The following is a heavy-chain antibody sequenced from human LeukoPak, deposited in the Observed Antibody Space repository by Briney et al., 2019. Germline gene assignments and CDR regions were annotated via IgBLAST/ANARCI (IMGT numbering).Heavy chain of an antibody. V-gene: IGHV3-30*04. CDR2: ISYDGSNK. D-gene: IGHD3-22*01. Sequence: GGSLRLSCAASGFTFSSYAMHWVRQAPGKGLEWVAVISYDGSNKYYADSVKGRSTISRDNSKNTLYLQMNSLRAEDTAVYYCARERVDSSGYSLGYWGQGTLVTVSS. J-gene: IGHJ4*02. CDR3: ARERVDSSGYSLGY. CDR1: GFTFSSYA.